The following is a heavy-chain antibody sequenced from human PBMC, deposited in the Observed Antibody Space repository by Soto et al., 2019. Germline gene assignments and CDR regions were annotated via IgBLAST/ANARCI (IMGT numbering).Heavy chain of an antibody. V-gene: IGHV1-8*02. D-gene: IGHD6-6*01. Sequence: GASVKVSCKASGYNFTSYDMNWVRQATGQGLVWMGWMNPTSGNTGYAQKFQGRVTMIRNTSISTAYMELSSLITEVTAVYYCALGPIAARRWRNYFDYWGQGTLVTVSS. CDR3: ALGPIAARRWRNYFDY. CDR2: MNPTSGNT. J-gene: IGHJ4*02. CDR1: GYNFTSYD.